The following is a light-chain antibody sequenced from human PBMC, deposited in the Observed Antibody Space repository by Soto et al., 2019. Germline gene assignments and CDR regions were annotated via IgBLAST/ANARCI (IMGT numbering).Light chain of an antibody. V-gene: IGKV3-20*01. J-gene: IGKJ1*01. Sequence: EIVLTQSPGTLSLSPGERATLSCRASQSVSSNNLAWYQQKPGRAPKLLIYGASSRATGIPDRFSGSGSGTDFTLTIRRLAPDDFAVYFCQQYGPSPHTFGQGTKVEVK. CDR1: QSVSSNN. CDR2: GAS. CDR3: QQYGPSPHT.